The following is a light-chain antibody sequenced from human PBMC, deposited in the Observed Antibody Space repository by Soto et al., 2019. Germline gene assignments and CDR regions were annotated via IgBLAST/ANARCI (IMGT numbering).Light chain of an antibody. CDR3: QHYDRAPMWT. V-gene: IGKV3-20*01. Sequence: EIVLTQSPGTLSLSPGERATLSCRASQSVGDTYLAWYQQKPGQPPRLLMYSTSIRATGIPDRFSGSVSGTDFSLTITRLDPEDFAVYYCQHYDRAPMWTFGQGTKVDIK. J-gene: IGKJ1*01. CDR1: QSVGDTY. CDR2: STS.